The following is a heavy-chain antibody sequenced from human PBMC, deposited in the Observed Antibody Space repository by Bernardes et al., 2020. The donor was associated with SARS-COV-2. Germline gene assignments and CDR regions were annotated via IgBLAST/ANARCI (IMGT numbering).Heavy chain of an antibody. CDR3: ARGPWEYRYSSSYYYGMDV. D-gene: IGHD6-6*01. CDR2: ISPKSGGT. J-gene: IGHJ6*02. Sequence: SVKVSCKASGYTFTGYYIHWVRQAPGQGLELMGWISPKSGGTNYAQKFQGRVTMTRDTSITTAYMELRSLRSDDTAVYYCARGPWEYRYSSSYYYGMDVWGQGTTVTVSS. V-gene: IGHV1-2*02. CDR1: GYTFTGYY.